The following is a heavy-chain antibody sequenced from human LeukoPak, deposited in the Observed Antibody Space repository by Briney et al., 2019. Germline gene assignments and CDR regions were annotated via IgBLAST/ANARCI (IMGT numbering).Heavy chain of an antibody. V-gene: IGHV1-69*13. CDR1: GYTFTSYY. J-gene: IGHJ6*02. Sequence: AASVKVSCKASGYTFTSYYMHWVRQAPGQGLEWMGGIIPIFGTANYAQKFQGRVTITADESTSTAYMELSSLRSEDTAVYYCASRASYCSGGSCYSSYYYYGMDVWGQGTTVTVSS. CDR2: IIPIFGTA. D-gene: IGHD2-15*01. CDR3: ASRASYCSGGSCYSSYYYYGMDV.